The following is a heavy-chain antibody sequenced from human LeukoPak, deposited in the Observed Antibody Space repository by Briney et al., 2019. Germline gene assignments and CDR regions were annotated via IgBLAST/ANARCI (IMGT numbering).Heavy chain of an antibody. D-gene: IGHD2-15*01. CDR3: ARTPMFYFYGMDV. CDR1: GFTFSSYA. CDR2: ISYDGSNK. J-gene: IGHJ6*02. Sequence: GGSLRLSCAASGFTFSSYAMHWVRQAPGKGLEWVAVISYDGSNKYYADSVKGRFTISRDNSKNTLYFQMNSLRAEDTAVYYCARTPMFYFYGMDVWGRGTTVTVSS. V-gene: IGHV3-30*14.